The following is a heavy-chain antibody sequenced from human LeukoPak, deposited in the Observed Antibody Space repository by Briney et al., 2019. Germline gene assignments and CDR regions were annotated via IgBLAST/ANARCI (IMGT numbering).Heavy chain of an antibody. Sequence: SETLSLTCAVYGGSFSGDYWSWIRQPPGKGLEWIGEINHSGSTNYNPSLKSRVTISVDTSKNQFSLKLSSVTAADTAVYYCARGQKSDYWGQGTLVTVSS. CDR1: GGSFSGDY. J-gene: IGHJ4*02. CDR3: ARGQKSDY. CDR2: INHSGST. V-gene: IGHV4-34*01.